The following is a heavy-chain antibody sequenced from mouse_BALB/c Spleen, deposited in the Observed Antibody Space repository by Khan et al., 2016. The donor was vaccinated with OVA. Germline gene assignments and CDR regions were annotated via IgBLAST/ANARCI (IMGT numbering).Heavy chain of an antibody. CDR1: GFSLSRYN. J-gene: IGHJ4*01. Sequence: QMQLEESGPGLVAPSQSLSITCTVSGFSLSRYNIHWVRQPPGKGLEWLGMIWGGGGTDYNSTLKSRLSIRKDNSKSQVLLKMNSLQTDDTAMYYCARAYYRYDGYYAMDYLGQGTSVTVSS. V-gene: IGHV2-6-4*01. D-gene: IGHD2-14*01. CDR3: ARAYYRYDGYYAMDY. CDR2: IWGGGGT.